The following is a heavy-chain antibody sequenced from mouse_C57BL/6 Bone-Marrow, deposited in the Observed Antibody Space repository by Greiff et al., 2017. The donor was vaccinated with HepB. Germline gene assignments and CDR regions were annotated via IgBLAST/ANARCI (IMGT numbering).Heavy chain of an antibody. CDR3: ASEGENYDYEAWFAY. Sequence: QVQLQQPGTELVKPGASVKLSCKASGYTFTSYWMHWVKQRPGQGLEWIGNINPSNGGTNYNEKFKSKATLTVDKSSSTAYMQLSSLTSEDSAVYYCASEGENYDYEAWFAYWGQGTLVTVSA. D-gene: IGHD2-4*01. CDR1: GYTFTSYW. J-gene: IGHJ3*01. V-gene: IGHV1-53*01. CDR2: INPSNGGT.